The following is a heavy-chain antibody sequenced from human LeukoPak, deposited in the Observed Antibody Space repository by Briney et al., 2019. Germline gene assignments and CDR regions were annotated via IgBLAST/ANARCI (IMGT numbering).Heavy chain of an antibody. D-gene: IGHD3-9*01. V-gene: IGHV1-69*13. CDR3: ARSYDILTGYYVY. CDR2: IIPMFATA. J-gene: IGHJ4*02. Sequence: GASVKVSCKASGGTFSKYAISWVRQAPGQGLEWMGGIIPMFATAHYAQKFQDRVTIIADESTSTAYMELSNLRSEDTAVYYCARSYDILTGYYVYWGQGSLVTVSS. CDR1: GGTFSKYA.